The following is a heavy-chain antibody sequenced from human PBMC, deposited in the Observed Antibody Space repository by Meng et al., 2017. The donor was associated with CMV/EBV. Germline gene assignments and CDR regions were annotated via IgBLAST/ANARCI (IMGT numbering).Heavy chain of an antibody. CDR2: IYYSGST. CDR1: GGSISSYY. V-gene: IGHV4-59*01. J-gene: IGHJ5*02. CDR3: ARKVYDFWNASSWFDP. D-gene: IGHD3-3*01. Sequence: SETLSLTCTVSGGSISSYYWSWIRQPPGKGLEWIGYIYYSGSTNYNPPLKSRVTISVDTSKNQFSLKLSSVTAADTAVYYCARKVYDFWNASSWFDPWGQGTLVTVSS.